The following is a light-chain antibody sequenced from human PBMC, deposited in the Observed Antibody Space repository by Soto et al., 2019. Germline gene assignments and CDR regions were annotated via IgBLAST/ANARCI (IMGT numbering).Light chain of an antibody. V-gene: IGLV2-14*03. J-gene: IGLJ2*01. CDR1: SSDVGAYNY. CDR3: NSYTSSTPVV. CDR2: DVS. Sequence: QSALTQPASVSGSPGQSITISCTGTSSDVGAYNYVSWYQHRPGKAPKLIIYDVSDRPSGVSDRFSGSKSGNTASLTISGLQADDEADYYCNSYTSSTPVVFGGGTKLTVL.